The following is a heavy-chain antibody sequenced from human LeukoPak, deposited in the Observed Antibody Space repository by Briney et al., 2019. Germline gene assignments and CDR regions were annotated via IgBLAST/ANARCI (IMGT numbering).Heavy chain of an antibody. CDR3: ASGLNSRSTSC. D-gene: IGHD6-13*01. CDR2: VSPDSGGT. CDR1: VYMFTDYY. J-gene: IGHJ4*02. Sequence: GASVNVSCLASVYMFTDYYVHWVRPPAGRGREWMGRVSPDSGGTNYTQKFQGRVTMTTDTTISTAYMELSRLRSDDTAVYYCASGLNSRSTSCWGQGTRVTASS. V-gene: IGHV1-2*02.